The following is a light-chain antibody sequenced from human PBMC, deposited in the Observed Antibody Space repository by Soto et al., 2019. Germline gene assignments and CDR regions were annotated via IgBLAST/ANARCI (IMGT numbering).Light chain of an antibody. V-gene: IGKV3-20*01. CDR2: AAS. Sequence: EIVLTQSPGTLSLSPGERATLSCRASRSLSSSYVVWYQQKPGQAPRLLIYAASRRATGIPDRFSGSGSATEDTLTISRLEPEDFAVYYCQQQGTCGQGTKVEIK. J-gene: IGKJ2*01. CDR1: RSLSSSY. CDR3: QQQGT.